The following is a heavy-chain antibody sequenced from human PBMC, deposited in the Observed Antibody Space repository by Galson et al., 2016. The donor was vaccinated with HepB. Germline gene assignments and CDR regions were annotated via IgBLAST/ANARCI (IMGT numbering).Heavy chain of an antibody. CDR2: IYLGDSDT. Sequence: QSGAEVKKPGESLKISCKDSGESLTTYWIGWVRQKPGKGLEWMGIIYLGDSDTRYSSSFQGQVTISADRSTKTAYLQWSSLKASDTGMYYCARPSYYFGSESRWFFDLWGRGTQVTVSS. CDR1: GESLTTYW. J-gene: IGHJ2*01. CDR3: ARPSYYFGSESRWFFDL. D-gene: IGHD3-10*01. V-gene: IGHV5-51*01.